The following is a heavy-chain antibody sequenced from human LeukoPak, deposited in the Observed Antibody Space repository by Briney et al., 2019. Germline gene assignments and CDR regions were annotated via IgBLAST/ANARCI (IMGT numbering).Heavy chain of an antibody. D-gene: IGHD4-17*01. J-gene: IGHJ5*02. CDR3: ARDLCTVTTCDNWFDP. CDR1: GFTFSSYA. V-gene: IGHV3-30-3*01. Sequence: GRSLRLSCAASGFTFSSYAMHWVRQAPGKGLEWVAVISYDGSNKYCADSVKGRFTISRDNSKNTLYLQMNSLRAEDTAVYYCARDLCTVTTCDNWFDPWGQGTLVTVSS. CDR2: ISYDGSNK.